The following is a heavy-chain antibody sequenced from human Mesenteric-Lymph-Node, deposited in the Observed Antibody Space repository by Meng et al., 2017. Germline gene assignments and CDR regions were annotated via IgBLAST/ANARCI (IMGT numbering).Heavy chain of an antibody. CDR3: ASGYSEPEPGK. CDR2: INAEGSST. V-gene: IGHV3-74*01. CDR1: GFTFSRQC. J-gene: IGHJ4*02. Sequence: GESLKISCGVSGFTFSRQCMHWVRQVPGKGLVWVARINAEGSSTSYADSVKGRFTISRDKAKNTLYLQMNSLRADDTAIYYCASGYSEPEPGKWGQGTLVTVSS. D-gene: IGHD5-18*01.